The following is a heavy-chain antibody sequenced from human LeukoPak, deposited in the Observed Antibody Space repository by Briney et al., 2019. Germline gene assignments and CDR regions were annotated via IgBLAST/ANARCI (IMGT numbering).Heavy chain of an antibody. Sequence: GGSLRLSCAASGFTFSSYAMHWVRQAPGKGLEWVAVISYDGSNKYYADSVKGRFTISRDNSKNTLYLQMNSLRAEDTAVYYCAREGSSSWYDTAMVTGYYYYYMDVWGKGTTVTVSS. J-gene: IGHJ6*03. CDR2: ISYDGSNK. D-gene: IGHD5-18*01. V-gene: IGHV3-30*04. CDR1: GFTFSSYA. CDR3: AREGSSSWYDTAMVTGYYYYYMDV.